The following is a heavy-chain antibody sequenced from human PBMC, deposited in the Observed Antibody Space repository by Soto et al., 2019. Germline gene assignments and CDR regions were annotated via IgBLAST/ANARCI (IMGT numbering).Heavy chain of an antibody. J-gene: IGHJ6*02. CDR3: ARGPEDGDYGYDYYYGMDV. CDR1: GGSISSYY. Sequence: QVQLQESGPGLVKPSETLSLTCTVSGGSISSYYWSWIRQPPGKGLEWIGYIYYSGSTNYNPSLKSRVTISVDTSKNQFSLKLSSVTAADTAVYYCARGPEDGDYGYDYYYGMDVWGQGTTVTVSS. V-gene: IGHV4-59*01. CDR2: IYYSGST. D-gene: IGHD4-17*01.